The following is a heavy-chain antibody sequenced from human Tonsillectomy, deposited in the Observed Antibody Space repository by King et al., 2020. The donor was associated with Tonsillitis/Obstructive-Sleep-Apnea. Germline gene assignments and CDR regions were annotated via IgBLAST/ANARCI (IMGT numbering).Heavy chain of an antibody. Sequence: VQLVESGGCVVQPGRSLRLSCAASGFIFSNYAVHWVRQAPGKCRGWDWVAVISFDSRNIYYADSVKGRFTISRDNSKNTVYLQMNRLRAEDSAVYYCARAQCDFTSCSWNDAFHIWGQGTMVTVSS. D-gene: IGHD2-15*01. CDR1: GFIFSNYA. CDR3: ARAQCDFTSCSWNDAFHI. CDR2: ISFDSRNI. V-gene: IGHV3-30*04. J-gene: IGHJ3*02.